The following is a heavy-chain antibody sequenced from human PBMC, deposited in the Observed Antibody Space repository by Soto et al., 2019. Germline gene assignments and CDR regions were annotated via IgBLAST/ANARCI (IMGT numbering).Heavy chain of an antibody. V-gene: IGHV4-59*01. Sequence: PSETLSLTCTVSGGSISSYYWSWIRQPPGKGLEWIGYIYYSGSTNYNPSLKSRLTISVDTSKNQFSLKLSSVTAADTAVYYCASTPGDYDILAGYYNPTLFDYWGQGTLVTVSS. J-gene: IGHJ4*02. CDR3: ASTPGDYDILAGYYNPTLFDY. CDR1: GGSISSYY. D-gene: IGHD3-9*01. CDR2: IYYSGST.